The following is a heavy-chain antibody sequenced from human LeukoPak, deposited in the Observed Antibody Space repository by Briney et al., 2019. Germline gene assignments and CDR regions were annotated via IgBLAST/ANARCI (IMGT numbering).Heavy chain of an antibody. J-gene: IGHJ4*02. CDR3: ARDAESRGSYFDY. Sequence: GGSLRLSCAASGFTFSTYGMDWVRQAPGKGLEWVAGISGNGNETYYVDSVKGRFTISRDNSKNTLYLQMNSLRAEDTAVYYCARDAESRGSYFDYWGQGTLVPVSS. CDR1: GFTFSTYG. CDR2: ISGNGNET. V-gene: IGHV3-21*04. D-gene: IGHD1-26*01.